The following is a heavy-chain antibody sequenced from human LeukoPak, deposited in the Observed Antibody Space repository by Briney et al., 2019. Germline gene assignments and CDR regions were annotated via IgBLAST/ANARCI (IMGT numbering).Heavy chain of an antibody. CDR3: AKRTDAYNFWDL. J-gene: IGHJ4*02. CDR1: GFTFSRYW. CDR2: IKQDGSEK. Sequence: PGGSLRLSRAASGFTFSRYWLSWVRQAPGKGLEGVANIKQDGSEKYYVDSVKGRFTSYRDNAKNSLYLQRNSLRAEDTAVYYCAKRTDAYNFWDLWGQGTLVTVSS. V-gene: IGHV3-7*01. D-gene: IGHD5-24*01.